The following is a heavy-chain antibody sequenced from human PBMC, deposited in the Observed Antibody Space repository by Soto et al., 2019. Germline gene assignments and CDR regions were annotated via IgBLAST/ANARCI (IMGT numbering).Heavy chain of an antibody. D-gene: IGHD1-26*01. J-gene: IGHJ6*02. CDR1: GFSFRDYD. V-gene: IGHV3-13*05. CDR3: ARAYLGRLPRRADYYYAMDV. CDR2: LGAARDP. Sequence: EVQLVESGGGSVQPGESLRLSCAASGFSFRDYDMHWVRQRKGKGLEWVSALGAARDPYYVGSVKGRFSVSRDNAQNSLFLQMNNLRDDDTAVYFCARAYLGRLPRRADYYYAMDVWGRGTTVTVS.